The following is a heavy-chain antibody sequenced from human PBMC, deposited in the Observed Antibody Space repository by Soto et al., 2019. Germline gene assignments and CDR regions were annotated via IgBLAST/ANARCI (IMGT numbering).Heavy chain of an antibody. D-gene: IGHD3-3*01. CDR2: IRSKANSYAT. J-gene: IGHJ3*02. CDR1: GFTFSGSA. V-gene: IGHV3-73*01. CDR3: TRLRFLEWFDI. Sequence: GGSLRLSCAASGFTFSGSAMHWVRQASGKGLEWVGRIRSKANSYATAYAASVKGRFTISRDDSKNTAYLQMNSLKTEDTAVYYCTRLRFLEWFDIWGQGTMVTVS.